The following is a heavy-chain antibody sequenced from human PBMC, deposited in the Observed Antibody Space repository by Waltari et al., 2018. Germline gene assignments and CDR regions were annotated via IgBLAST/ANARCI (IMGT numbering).Heavy chain of an antibody. Sequence: QVQLQESGPGLVKPSQTLSLTCTVSGGSISSGSYYWSWIRQPAGKGLEWIGYIYTSGSTNYNPSLKSRVTISVDTSKNQFSLKLSSVTAADTAVYYCARRGGGTYYYDSIPYSWGQGTLVTVSS. CDR2: IYTSGST. CDR1: GGSISSGSYY. D-gene: IGHD3-22*01. J-gene: IGHJ5*02. V-gene: IGHV4-61*09. CDR3: ARRGGGTYYYDSIPYS.